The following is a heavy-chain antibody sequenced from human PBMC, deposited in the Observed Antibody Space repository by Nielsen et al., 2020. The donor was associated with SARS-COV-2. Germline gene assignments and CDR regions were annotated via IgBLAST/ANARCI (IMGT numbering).Heavy chain of an antibody. V-gene: IGHV3-7*01. D-gene: IGHD3-22*01. J-gene: IGHJ4*02. CDR3: ARVDDSSSTYFDY. CDR1: GFTFSSYG. Sequence: GESLKISCAASGFTFSSYGMHWVRQAPGKGLEWVANIKQDGSEKYYVDSVKGRFTISRDNAKNSLYLQMNSLRAEDTAVYYCARVDDSSSTYFDYWGQGTLVTVSS. CDR2: IKQDGSEK.